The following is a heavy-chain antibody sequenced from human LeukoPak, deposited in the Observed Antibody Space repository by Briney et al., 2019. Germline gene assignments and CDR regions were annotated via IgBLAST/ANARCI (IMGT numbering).Heavy chain of an antibody. D-gene: IGHD2-15*01. V-gene: IGHV1-46*01. CDR1: GYTFTSYY. J-gene: IGHJ4*02. CDR3: ARDISYCSGGSCYLTIDY. CDR2: INPSGGST. Sequence: ASVKVSCKASGYTFTSYYMHWVRQAPGQGLEWMGIINPSGGSTSYAQKFQGRVTMTRDTSTSTVYMELTSQRSEDTAVYYCARDISYCSGGSCYLTIDYWGQGTLVSVSS.